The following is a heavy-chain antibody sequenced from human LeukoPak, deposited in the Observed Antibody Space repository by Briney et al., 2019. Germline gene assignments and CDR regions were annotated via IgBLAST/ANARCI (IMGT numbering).Heavy chain of an antibody. CDR3: AKSPWLGPFDI. J-gene: IGHJ3*02. CDR2: ISSSGSVT. V-gene: IGHV3-48*03. D-gene: IGHD6-19*01. Sequence: PAGSLRLSCAASGFTFSSYDINWVRQAPGKGLEWVSYISSSGSVTYYADSVRGRFTISRDNAKNSLYLQMNSLRAEDTAIYYCAKSPWLGPFDIWGQGTMVTVSS. CDR1: GFTFSSYD.